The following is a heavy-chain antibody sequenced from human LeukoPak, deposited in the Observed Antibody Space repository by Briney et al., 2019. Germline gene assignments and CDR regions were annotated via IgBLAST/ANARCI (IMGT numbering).Heavy chain of an antibody. CDR2: IYYSGST. D-gene: IGHD1-26*01. CDR3: ARMYSGTYYYYYYMDV. CDR1: AGSITSYY. Sequence: SVTLSLTSTVSAGSITSYYWSWIRPPPGKGLEWIGYIYYSGSTNYNPSLKSRVTISVDTSKNQFSLKLSSVTAADTAVYYCARMYSGTYYYYYYMDVWGKGTTVTVSS. J-gene: IGHJ6*03. V-gene: IGHV4-59*01.